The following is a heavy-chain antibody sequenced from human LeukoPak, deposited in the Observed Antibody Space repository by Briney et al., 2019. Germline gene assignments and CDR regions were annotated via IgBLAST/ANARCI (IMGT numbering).Heavy chain of an antibody. D-gene: IGHD3-16*01. CDR2: INHNGNVN. CDR1: GFTFSSYW. V-gene: IGHV3-7*03. Sequence: GSLRLSCAASGFTFSSYWMNWARQAPGKWLEWVASINHNGNVNYYVDSVKGRFTISRDNAKNSLYLQMSNLRAEDTAVYFCARGGGLDVWGQGATVTVSS. J-gene: IGHJ6*02. CDR3: ARGGGLDV.